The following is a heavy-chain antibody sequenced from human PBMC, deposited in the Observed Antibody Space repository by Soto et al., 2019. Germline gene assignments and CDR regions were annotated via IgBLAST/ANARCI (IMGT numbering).Heavy chain of an antibody. CDR2: ISSSGSTI. D-gene: IGHD3-3*01. V-gene: IGHV3-48*03. J-gene: IGHJ4*02. CDR3: PRAGYVFSSGYSTRRDY. Sequence: GGSLRLSCAASGFTFSSYEMNWVRQAPGKGLEWVSYISSSGSTIYYADSVKGRLTISRDNAKNSLYLQMNSLRAEDTALYYCPRAGYVFSSGYSTRRDYWRQGTLVTVSS. CDR1: GFTFSSYE.